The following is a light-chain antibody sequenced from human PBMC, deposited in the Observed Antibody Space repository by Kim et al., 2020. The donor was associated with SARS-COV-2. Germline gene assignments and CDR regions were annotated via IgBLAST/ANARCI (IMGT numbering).Light chain of an antibody. CDR1: QSVSSSY. CDR3: LHYDSSPWT. V-gene: IGKV3-20*01. J-gene: IGKJ1*01. Sequence: EIVLTQSPGTLSLSPGERATLSCRASQSVSSSYLAWYQHKPGQAPRLLIFAASSRAAGIPDRFSGSGSGTDFTLTISSLQSEDFALYYCLHYDSSPWTFGQGTKVDIK. CDR2: AAS.